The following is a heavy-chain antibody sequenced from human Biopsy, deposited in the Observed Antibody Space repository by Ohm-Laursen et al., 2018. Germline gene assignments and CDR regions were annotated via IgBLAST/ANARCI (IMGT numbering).Heavy chain of an antibody. V-gene: IGHV3-11*04. CDR3: ASDRDSSGSFRWNH. CDR2: ISGGGTI. CDR1: GFSFSDYH. Sequence: SLRLSCAASGFSFSDYHMRWIRQAPGRGLEWVSYISGGGTIYYGDSMKGRVTISRDNAKNSLYLQMHSLRAEDTAVYYCASDRDSSGSFRWNHWGQGTLVTVSS. D-gene: IGHD6-19*01. J-gene: IGHJ5*02.